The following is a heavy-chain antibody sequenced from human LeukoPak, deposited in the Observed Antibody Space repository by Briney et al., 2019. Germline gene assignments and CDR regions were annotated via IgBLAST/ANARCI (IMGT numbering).Heavy chain of an antibody. CDR1: GFTLSSFA. Sequence: GGSLRLSCAASGFTLSSFALSWVRQAPGKGLEWVSLISGSGASTYYPDSVKGRFTISRDNSKNTPSLQMNSLRAEDTAVYYCAPDLRGSASSLDDWGQGALVTVSS. D-gene: IGHD6-25*01. CDR3: APDLRGSASSLDD. J-gene: IGHJ4*02. V-gene: IGHV3-23*01. CDR2: ISGSGAST.